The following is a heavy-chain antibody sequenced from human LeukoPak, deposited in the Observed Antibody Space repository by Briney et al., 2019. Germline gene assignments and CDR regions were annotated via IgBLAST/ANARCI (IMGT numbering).Heavy chain of an antibody. CDR2: IYPGDSDT. Sequence: GESLKISCKGSGYSFTSYWIGWVRQMPGKGLEWMGIIYPGDSDTRYSPSFQGQVTISADKSISTAYLQWSSLKASDTAMYYCARSYGEMATIDAFDIWGQGTMVTVSS. J-gene: IGHJ3*02. CDR1: GYSFTSYW. CDR3: ARSYGEMATIDAFDI. V-gene: IGHV5-51*01. D-gene: IGHD5-12*01.